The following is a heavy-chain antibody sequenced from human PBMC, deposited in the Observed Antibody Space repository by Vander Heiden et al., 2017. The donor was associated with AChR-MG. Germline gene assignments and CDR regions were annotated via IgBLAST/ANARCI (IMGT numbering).Heavy chain of an antibody. V-gene: IGHV3-23*01. CDR2: ISGSGGST. Sequence: EVQLLESGGGLVQPGGSLRLSCAAYGFPFSSYAMSWVRQAPGKGLEWVSAISGSGGSTYYADSVKGRFTISRDNSKNTLYLQMNSLRAEDTAVYYCAKGEIWFGELDDAFDIWGQGTMVTVSS. J-gene: IGHJ3*02. CDR1: GFPFSSYA. CDR3: AKGEIWFGELDDAFDI. D-gene: IGHD3-10*01.